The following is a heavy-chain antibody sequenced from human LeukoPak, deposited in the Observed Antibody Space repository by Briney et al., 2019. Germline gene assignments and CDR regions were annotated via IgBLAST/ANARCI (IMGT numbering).Heavy chain of an antibody. J-gene: IGHJ6*02. CDR2: IYPGDSDT. CDR3: AREAVGATRAYYYYYGMDV. D-gene: IGHD1-26*01. Sequence: GESLKISCKGSGYSFTSYWIGWVRPMPGKGLEWMGIIYPGDSDTRYSPSFQGQVTISADKSISTAYLQWSSLKASDTAMYYCAREAVGATRAYYYYYGMDVWGQGTTVTVSS. CDR1: GYSFTSYW. V-gene: IGHV5-51*01.